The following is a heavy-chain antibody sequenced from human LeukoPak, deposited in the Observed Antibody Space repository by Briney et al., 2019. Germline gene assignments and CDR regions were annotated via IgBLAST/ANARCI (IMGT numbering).Heavy chain of an antibody. V-gene: IGHV3-33*01. CDR1: GFTFSSYG. J-gene: IGHJ4*02. D-gene: IGHD3-16*01. CDR2: IWYDGSNK. Sequence: GGSLRLSCAASGFTFSSYGMYWVRQAPGKGLEWVAVIWYDGSNKYYADSVKGRFTISRDNSKNTLYLQMNSLRAEDTAVYYCARGIPYVVPNFDFDYWGQGTLVTVSS. CDR3: ARGIPYVVPNFDFDY.